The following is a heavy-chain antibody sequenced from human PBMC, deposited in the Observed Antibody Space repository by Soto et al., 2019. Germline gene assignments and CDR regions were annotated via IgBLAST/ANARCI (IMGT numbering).Heavy chain of an antibody. Sequence: QVQLVQSGAEVKKPGASVKVSCKASGYSFTNYGISWVRQAPGQGLEWMGWISAYNGNTNSAQKFQGRVTMTTDTSTSTAYIELRSLRSDDTAVYYCARRYCSYTTCYSIDYWGQGTLVTVSS. CDR3: ARRYCSYTTCYSIDY. J-gene: IGHJ4*02. CDR2: ISAYNGNT. V-gene: IGHV1-18*04. CDR1: GYSFTNYG. D-gene: IGHD2-2*01.